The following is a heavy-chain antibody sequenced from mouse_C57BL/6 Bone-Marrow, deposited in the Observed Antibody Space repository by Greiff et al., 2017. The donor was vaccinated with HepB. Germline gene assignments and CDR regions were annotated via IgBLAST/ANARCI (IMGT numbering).Heavy chain of an antibody. J-gene: IGHJ3*01. CDR3: VPLYGYDRAY. V-gene: IGHV10-1*01. Sequence: EVQLVESGGGLVQPKGSLKLSCAASGFSFNTYAMNWVRQAPGKGLEWVARIRSKSNNYATYYADSVKDRFTISRDDSESMLYLQMNNLKTEDTAMYYCVPLYGYDRAYWGQGTLVTVSA. CDR2: IRSKSNNYAT. D-gene: IGHD2-2*01. CDR1: GFSFNTYA.